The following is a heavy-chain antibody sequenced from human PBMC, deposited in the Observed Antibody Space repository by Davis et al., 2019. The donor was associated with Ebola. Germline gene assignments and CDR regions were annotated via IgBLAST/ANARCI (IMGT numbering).Heavy chain of an antibody. V-gene: IGHV2-5*02. CDR2: IYWDDDK. D-gene: IGHD6-6*01. CDR1: GFSLSTSGVG. Sequence: SGPTLVKPTQTLTLTCTFSGFSLSTSGVGVGWIRQPPGKALEWLALIYWDDDKRYSPSLKSRLTITKDTSKNQVVLTMTNMDPVDTATYYCAHSSGVEYSSWGVGYYYGMDVWGQGTTVTVSS. CDR3: AHSSGVEYSSWGVGYYYGMDV. J-gene: IGHJ6*02.